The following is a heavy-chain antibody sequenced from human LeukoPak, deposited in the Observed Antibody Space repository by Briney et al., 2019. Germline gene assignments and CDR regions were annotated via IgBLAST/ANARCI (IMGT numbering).Heavy chain of an antibody. CDR3: ARALTPGYCSGGACSYFDY. CDR2: SYYSGST. CDR1: GDSIRTYY. J-gene: IGHJ4*02. Sequence: SETLSLTCTVSGDSIRTYYWSWIRKPPGEGLEWIGSSYYSGSTNYNPSLKGRVTISLGTSKNQFSLKVSSVTAADTAVYYCARALTPGYCSGGACSYFDYWGQGTLVTVSS. V-gene: IGHV4-59*01. D-gene: IGHD2-15*01.